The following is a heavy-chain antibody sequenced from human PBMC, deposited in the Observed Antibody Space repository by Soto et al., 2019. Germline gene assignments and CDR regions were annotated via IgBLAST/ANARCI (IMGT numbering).Heavy chain of an antibody. CDR2: INAGNDDT. Sequence: QVQLVQSGAEVKKPGASVKVSCKASGYSFTSYGVHWVRQAPGQRLEWMGWINAGNDDTEHSQKFQGRVTITRDTSANTAYMELSSLRSEDTAVYYCARDGYNWNYEGYYYGMDVWGQGTPVTVSS. CDR1: GYSFTSYG. J-gene: IGHJ6*02. V-gene: IGHV1-3*01. D-gene: IGHD1-7*01. CDR3: ARDGYNWNYEGYYYGMDV.